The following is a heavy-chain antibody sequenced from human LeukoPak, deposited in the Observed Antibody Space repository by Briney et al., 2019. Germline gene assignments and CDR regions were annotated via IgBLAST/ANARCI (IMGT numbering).Heavy chain of an antibody. CDR2: IYHSGST. CDR3: ARDGGNSDFDY. J-gene: IGHJ4*02. D-gene: IGHD4-23*01. Sequence: SETLSLTCAVSGGSISSSSGNCWTWVRQPPGKGLEWIGEIYHSGSTNYNPSLKSRVTMLLDKSKNQFSLKLSSVTAADTTVYYCARDGGNSDFDYWGQGTLVTVSS. CDR1: GGSISSSSGNC. V-gene: IGHV4-4*02.